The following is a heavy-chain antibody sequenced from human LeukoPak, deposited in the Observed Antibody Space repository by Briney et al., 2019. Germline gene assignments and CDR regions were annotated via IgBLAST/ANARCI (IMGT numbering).Heavy chain of an antibody. CDR1: GFTFSSYG. CDR2: IRYDGSNK. D-gene: IGHD2-21*01. V-gene: IGHV3-30*02. Sequence: PGGSLRLSCVASGFTFSSYGMHWVRQAPGKGLEWVAFIRYDGSNKYYADSVKGRFTISRDNSKNTLYLQMNSLRAEDTAVYYCAKDSHRIVVVVIEDAFEIWGQGTMVTVSS. J-gene: IGHJ3*02. CDR3: AKDSHRIVVVVIEDAFEI.